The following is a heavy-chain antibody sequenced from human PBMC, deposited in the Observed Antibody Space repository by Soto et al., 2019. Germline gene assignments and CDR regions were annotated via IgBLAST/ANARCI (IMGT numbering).Heavy chain of an antibody. V-gene: IGHV3-66*01. Sequence: GGSLRLSCAASGFTVSANYMSWFRQAPGKGLEWVSVIYSGGSIYYADSVQGRFTISRDNSKNTLYLQMYSLRAEDTAVYYCARDRRDGDTIWGQGALVTVSS. CDR3: ARDRRDGDTI. J-gene: IGHJ1*01. CDR1: GFTVSANY. D-gene: IGHD3-3*01. CDR2: IYSGGSI.